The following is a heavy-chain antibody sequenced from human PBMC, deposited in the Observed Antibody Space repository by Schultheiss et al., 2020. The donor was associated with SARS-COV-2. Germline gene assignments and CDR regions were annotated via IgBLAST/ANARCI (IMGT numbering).Heavy chain of an antibody. Sequence: GGSLRLSCAASGFTFSSYAMSWVRQAPGKGLEWVSAISGSGGSTYYADSVKGRFTISRDNAKNSLYLQMNSLRDEDTAVYYCARLQYPLGYFDYWGQGTLVTVSS. CDR3: ARLQYPLGYFDY. D-gene: IGHD4-11*01. J-gene: IGHJ4*02. CDR1: GFTFSSYA. CDR2: ISGSGGST. V-gene: IGHV3-23*01.